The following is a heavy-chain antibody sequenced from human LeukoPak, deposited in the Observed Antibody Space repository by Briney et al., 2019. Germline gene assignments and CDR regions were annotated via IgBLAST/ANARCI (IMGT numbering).Heavy chain of an antibody. Sequence: AAVKESCKASGGTFSSYAISWVRQAPGQGLEWMGRIIPILGVANYAQKFQGRVTITADKSTSTAYMELSSLRSEDTAVYYCAREDCSGGSCYHVDYWGEGTPVSSSS. V-gene: IGHV1-69*04. D-gene: IGHD2-15*01. CDR3: AREDCSGGSCYHVDY. CDR2: IIPILGVA. CDR1: GGTFSSYA. J-gene: IGHJ4*02.